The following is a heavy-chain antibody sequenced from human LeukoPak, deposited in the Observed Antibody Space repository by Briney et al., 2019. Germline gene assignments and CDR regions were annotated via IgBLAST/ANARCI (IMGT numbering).Heavy chain of an antibody. CDR3: ARDRRNNYGYYFDY. Sequence: GGSLRPSCAASGFTFSSYWMSWVRQPPGKGLEWVANIKEDGSEKYYVDSVKGRFTISRDNARNSLYLQMNTLRAEDTAVYYCARDRRNNYGYYFDYWGQGTLVTVSS. J-gene: IGHJ4*02. D-gene: IGHD5-18*01. V-gene: IGHV3-7*04. CDR1: GFTFSSYW. CDR2: IKEDGSEK.